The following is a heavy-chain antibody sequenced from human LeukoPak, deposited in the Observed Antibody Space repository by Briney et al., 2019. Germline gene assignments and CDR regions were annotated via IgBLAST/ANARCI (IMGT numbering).Heavy chain of an antibody. CDR3: ARVATIFGVGPRDWFDP. CDR2: INAGNGNT. D-gene: IGHD3-3*01. Sequence: ASVKVSCKASGYTFTSYAMHWVRQAPGQRLEWMGWINAGNGNTKYSQKFQGRVTMTRDTSTSTVYMELSSLRSEDTAVYYCARVATIFGVGPRDWFDPWGQGTLVTVSS. CDR1: GYTFTSYA. V-gene: IGHV1-3*01. J-gene: IGHJ5*02.